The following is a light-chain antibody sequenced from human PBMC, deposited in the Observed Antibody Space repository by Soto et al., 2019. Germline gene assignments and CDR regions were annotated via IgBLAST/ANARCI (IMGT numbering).Light chain of an antibody. CDR2: GAF. V-gene: IGKV3-15*01. CDR1: QSVSSN. Sequence: EILMTQSPVTLSVSPGERVTLSCRASQSVSSNLAWYQQKPGQAPSLLIYGAFTRATGIPARFSGTGSGTEFSLTISSLQYEDFAPYYCQQYNDWPPITFGQGTRLEIK. J-gene: IGKJ5*01. CDR3: QQYNDWPPIT.